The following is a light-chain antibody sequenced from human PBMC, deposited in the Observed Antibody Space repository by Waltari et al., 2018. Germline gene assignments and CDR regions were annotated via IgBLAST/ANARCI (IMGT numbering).Light chain of an antibody. V-gene: IGKV3-20*01. CDR2: VAA. CDR3: QQYGSSIMYT. J-gene: IGKJ2*01. Sequence: VLTQSPGTLSLSPGERATLSCEARQRLTKNYLACYQQKPGQAPRLLMYVAASKAAGIPDRFSGSVSGTDFTLTISRLEPEDFAVYYCQQYGSSIMYTFGQGTKLEIK. CDR1: QRLTKNY.